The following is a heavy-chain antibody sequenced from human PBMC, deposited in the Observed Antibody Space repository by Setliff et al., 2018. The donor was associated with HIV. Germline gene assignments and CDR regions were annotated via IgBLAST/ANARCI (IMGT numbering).Heavy chain of an antibody. CDR2: IQYDGSNK. J-gene: IGHJ4*02. D-gene: IGHD6-13*01. CDR3: AKDHATSSWFTALLDY. V-gene: IGHV3-30*02. Sequence: PGGSLRLSCAASGFTFSSSEMNWVRQAPGKGLEWVSFIQYDGSNKYYAESVKGRFTISRDNSKNTLYLQMNSLRAEDTAVYYCAKDHATSSWFTALLDYWGQGALVTVSS. CDR1: GFTFSSSE.